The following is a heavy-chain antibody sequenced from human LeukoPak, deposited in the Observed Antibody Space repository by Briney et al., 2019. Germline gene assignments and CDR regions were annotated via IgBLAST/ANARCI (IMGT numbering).Heavy chain of an antibody. D-gene: IGHD1-14*01. J-gene: IGHJ4*02. Sequence: PGGSLRLSCAASGFTFSSYWMHWVRQAPGKGLVWVSRINSDGSSTDYADSVKGRFTISRDNAKNTLYLQMNSLRAEDTAIYYCGRVVTTSEGWGQGILVTVST. CDR2: INSDGSST. V-gene: IGHV3-74*01. CDR3: GRVVTTSEG. CDR1: GFTFSSYW.